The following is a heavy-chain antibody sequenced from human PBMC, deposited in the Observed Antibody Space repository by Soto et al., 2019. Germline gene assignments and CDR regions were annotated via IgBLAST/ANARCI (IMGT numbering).Heavy chain of an antibody. CDR2: INHCGGIA. Sequence: DLEQSGAEVKKPGASVTISCKASGSAITRYYIHWVRQAPGRGLEWMGIINHCGGIASYAKKFQDIVTIYKDTSTGTVYMDLRSLRTEDTAVYYCARDTSGWSLNGLEVWGQGTTVNVSS. D-gene: IGHD6-19*01. J-gene: IGHJ6*01. CDR1: GSAITRYY. CDR3: ARDTSGWSLNGLEV. V-gene: IGHV1-46*01.